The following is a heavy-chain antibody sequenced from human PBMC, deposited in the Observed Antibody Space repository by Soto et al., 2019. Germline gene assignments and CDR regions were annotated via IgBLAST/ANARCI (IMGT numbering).Heavy chain of an antibody. CDR3: TTSNLGVDF. Sequence: SLRLSCAASGLIFSDVWMTWVRQAPGKGLEWVDRIKAKPDDGTIDYAAPVRGRFTISRDDSKNTLYLQMTSLTPDDTGVYYCTTSNLGVDFWGPGTLVTVSS. CDR1: GLIFSDVW. J-gene: IGHJ4*02. V-gene: IGHV3-15*01. D-gene: IGHD1-1*01. CDR2: IKAKPDDGTI.